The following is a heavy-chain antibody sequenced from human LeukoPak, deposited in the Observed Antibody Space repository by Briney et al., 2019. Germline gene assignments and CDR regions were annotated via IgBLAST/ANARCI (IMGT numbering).Heavy chain of an antibody. J-gene: IGHJ4*02. V-gene: IGHV4-34*01. Sequence: SETLSLTCAVYGGSFSGYYWSWIRQPPGKGLEWIGEINHSGSTNYNPSLKSRVTISIDASKNQFSLKLSSVTAADTAVYYCAREPPGYWGQGILVTVSS. CDR1: GGSFSGYY. CDR3: AREPPGY. CDR2: INHSGST.